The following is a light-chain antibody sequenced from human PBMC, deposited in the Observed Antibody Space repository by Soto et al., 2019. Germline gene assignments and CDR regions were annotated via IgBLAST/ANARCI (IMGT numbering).Light chain of an antibody. CDR1: QSVSSSY. CDR3: QQYGSSPPIT. Sequence: EIVLTQSPGTLSLSPGERATLSCRASQSVSSSYLAWYQQKPGQAPRLLIYGASSRATGIPDRFSGSGSGTAVTLIISSLETEEFEVYYCQQYGSSPPITFGQGTRLEIK. V-gene: IGKV3-20*01. CDR2: GAS. J-gene: IGKJ5*01.